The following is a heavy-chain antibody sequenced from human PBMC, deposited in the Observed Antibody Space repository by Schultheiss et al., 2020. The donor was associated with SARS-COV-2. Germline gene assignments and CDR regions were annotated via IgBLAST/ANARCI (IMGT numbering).Heavy chain of an antibody. D-gene: IGHD2-2*01. J-gene: IGHJ4*02. CDR3: ARDAGDIVVVPAADCDY. CDR1: GFTFSSYA. V-gene: IGHV3-30*01. Sequence: GGSLRLSCAASGFTFSSYAMHWVRQAPGKGLEWVAVIWYDGSNKYYADSVKGRFTISRDNSKNTLYLQMNSLRAEDTAVYYCARDAGDIVVVPAADCDYWGQGTLVTVSS. CDR2: IWYDGSNK.